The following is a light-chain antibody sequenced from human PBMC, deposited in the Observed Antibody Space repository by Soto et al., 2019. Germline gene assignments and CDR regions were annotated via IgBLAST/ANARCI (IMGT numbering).Light chain of an antibody. J-gene: IGKJ1*01. CDR2: KAS. V-gene: IGKV1-5*03. CDR3: QQYYSFPWT. CDR1: QSVGTY. Sequence: DIQMTQSPSTLSASVGDRVTITCRASQSVGTYLAWFQQRPGKAPKGLISKASTLESGAPSRFTGSGSGTELALTITSRQPDDFTTNYCQQYYSFPWTFGQGTK.